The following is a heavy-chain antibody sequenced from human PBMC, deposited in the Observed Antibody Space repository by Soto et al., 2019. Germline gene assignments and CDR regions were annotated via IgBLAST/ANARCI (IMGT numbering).Heavy chain of an antibody. CDR2: INYTGTT. D-gene: IGHD6-19*01. CDR1: GGSFSGYS. Sequence: QVQLQQWGAGLLKPSDTLSLTCAVNGGSFSGYSWTWIRQAPGKGLDWIGEINYTGTTNYSPSLKSRVALSVDTSKNPFSLELRSVSAPDTAVYYCAREGGSGWYYYDFWGHGTLVTVSS. CDR3: AREGGSGWYYYDF. V-gene: IGHV4-34*02. J-gene: IGHJ4*01.